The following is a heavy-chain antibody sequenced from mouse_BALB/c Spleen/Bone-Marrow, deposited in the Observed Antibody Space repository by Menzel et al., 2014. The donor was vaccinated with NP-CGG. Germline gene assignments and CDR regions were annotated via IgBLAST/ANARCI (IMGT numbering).Heavy chain of an antibody. V-gene: IGHV14-3*02. CDR3: GRWLPLAY. D-gene: IGHD2-2*01. CDR2: IDPGNSNT. CDR1: GFNIXDTY. Sequence: VQLQQPGAELVKPGASVQLYCTASGFNIXDTYMHWVKQRPEQGLEWIGRIDPGNSNTKYDPKFQGKATITADTSSNTHFLQLSSPTAEDTAVYYRGRWLPLAYWGQGTLVTVSA. J-gene: IGHJ3*01.